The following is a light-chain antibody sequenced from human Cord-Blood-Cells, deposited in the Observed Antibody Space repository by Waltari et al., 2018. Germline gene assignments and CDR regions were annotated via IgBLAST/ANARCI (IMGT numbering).Light chain of an antibody. CDR2: AAS. Sequence: IWMTLSPSLLSASTRDRLSITCRMSQGISNYLAWYQQKPGKAPELLIYAASTLQGGVPSRFSGSGSGTDFTLTISCLQSEDFATYYCQQYYSFPLTFGQGTKVEIK. J-gene: IGKJ1*01. V-gene: IGKV1D-8*01. CDR1: QGISNY. CDR3: QQYYSFPLT.